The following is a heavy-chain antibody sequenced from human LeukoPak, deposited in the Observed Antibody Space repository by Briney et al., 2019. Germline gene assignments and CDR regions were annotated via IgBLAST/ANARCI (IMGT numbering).Heavy chain of an antibody. CDR3: VKGDNNILTGYYNSFDY. CDR1: GFTVSNNY. D-gene: IGHD3-9*01. J-gene: IGHJ4*02. Sequence: GGSLRLSRAASGFTVSNNYMSWVRQAPGKGLEWVSVIYSGDSTHYADSVKGRFIISRDISKNTLYLQMSSLRAEDTAIYYCVKGDNNILTGYYNSFDYWGQGTLVTVSS. V-gene: IGHV3-53*01. CDR2: IYSGDST.